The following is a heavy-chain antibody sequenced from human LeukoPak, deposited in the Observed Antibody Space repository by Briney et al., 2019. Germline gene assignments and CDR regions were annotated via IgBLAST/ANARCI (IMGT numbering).Heavy chain of an antibody. Sequence: GSLRLSCAASGFTFSSYSMNWVRQAPGKGLEWVSYISSSSITIYYADSVKGRFTISRDNAKNSLYLQMNSLRDEDTAVYYCARTFFWSGICDYWGQGTLVTVSS. CDR3: ARTFFWSGICDY. CDR2: ISSSSITI. J-gene: IGHJ4*02. CDR1: GFTFSSYS. V-gene: IGHV3-48*02. D-gene: IGHD3-3*01.